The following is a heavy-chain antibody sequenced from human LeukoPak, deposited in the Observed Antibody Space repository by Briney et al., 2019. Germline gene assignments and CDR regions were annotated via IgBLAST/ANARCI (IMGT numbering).Heavy chain of an antibody. Sequence: QPGGSLRLSCAASGFTFSNYWMSWVRQAPGKGLEWVANIKQDGSDKYYVDSVKGRFTISRDNAKNSLYLQMNSLRAEDTAVYYCARDHAGGPGCSYGGDFDYWGQGTLVTVSS. CDR1: GFTFSNYW. CDR3: ARDHAGGPGCSYGGDFDY. D-gene: IGHD5-18*01. J-gene: IGHJ4*02. V-gene: IGHV3-7*01. CDR2: IKQDGSDK.